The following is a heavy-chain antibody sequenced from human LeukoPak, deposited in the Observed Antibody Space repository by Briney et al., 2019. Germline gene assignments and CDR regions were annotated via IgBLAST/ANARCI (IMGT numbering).Heavy chain of an antibody. D-gene: IGHD3-9*01. CDR1: GGTFSSYA. Sequence: PEASVKVSCKASGGTFSSYAISWVRQAPGQGLEWMGGIIPIFGTANYAQKFQGRVTITADESTSTAYMELSSLRSEDTAVYYCARDRVGLTGSVGDYWGQGTLVTVSS. CDR2: IIPIFGTA. V-gene: IGHV1-69*13. J-gene: IGHJ4*02. CDR3: ARDRVGLTGSVGDY.